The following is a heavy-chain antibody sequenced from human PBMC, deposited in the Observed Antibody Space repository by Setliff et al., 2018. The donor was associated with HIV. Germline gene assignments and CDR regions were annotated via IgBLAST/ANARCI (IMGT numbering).Heavy chain of an antibody. V-gene: IGHV3-7*01. CDR3: ARDPLVGAPDWFDP. D-gene: IGHD1-26*01. J-gene: IGHJ5*02. Sequence: GGSLRLSCAASGFAFSGHQMSWVRQAPGKGLEWVAKIKQDGSDKYYVDSVKGRFTISRDNAKNSLYLQMNSLRPEDTAMYYCARDPLVGAPDWFDPWGQGTLVTVSS. CDR1: GFAFSGHQ. CDR2: IKQDGSDK.